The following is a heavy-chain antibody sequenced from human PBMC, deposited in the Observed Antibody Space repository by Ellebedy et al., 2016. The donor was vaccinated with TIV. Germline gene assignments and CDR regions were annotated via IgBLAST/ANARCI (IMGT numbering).Heavy chain of an antibody. J-gene: IGHJ4*02. CDR1: GGTFSSYA. D-gene: IGHD6-19*01. CDR2: IIPIFGTA. CDR3: ARDRVDSSGWYDY. V-gene: IGHV1-69*05. Sequence: ASVKVSCKASGGTFSSYAISWVRQAPGQGLEWMGGIIPIFGTANYAQKFQGRVTMTRDTSISTAYMELSRLRSDDTAVYYCARDRVDSSGWYDYWGQGTLVTVSS.